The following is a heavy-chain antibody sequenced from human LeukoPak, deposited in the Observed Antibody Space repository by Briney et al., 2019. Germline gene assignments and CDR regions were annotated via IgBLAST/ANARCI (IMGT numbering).Heavy chain of an antibody. Sequence: ASVKVSCKASGYTFTDYYLFWVRQAPGQGLEWMGWINPNSGDTNYAQKFQGWVTMTRDTSISTAYMEVSRLRSDDTAVYYCARESSLVSDWGQGTLVTVSS. D-gene: IGHD1-26*01. CDR2: INPNSGDT. CDR3: ARESSLVSD. CDR1: GYTFTDYY. J-gene: IGHJ1*01. V-gene: IGHV1-2*04.